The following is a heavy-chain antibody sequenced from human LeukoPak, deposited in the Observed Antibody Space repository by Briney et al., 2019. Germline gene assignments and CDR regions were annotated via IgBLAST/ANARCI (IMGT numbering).Heavy chain of an antibody. CDR3: ARTSMIVVVSPFDY. CDR1: GYTFTGYY. D-gene: IGHD3-22*01. CDR2: INPNSGGT. V-gene: IGHV1-2*02. Sequence: ASVKVSCKASGYTFTGYYMHWVRQAPGQGLEWMGWINPNSGGTNYAQKFQGRVTMTRDTSISTAYMELSRLGSDDTAVYYCARTSMIVVVSPFDYWGQGTLVTVSS. J-gene: IGHJ4*02.